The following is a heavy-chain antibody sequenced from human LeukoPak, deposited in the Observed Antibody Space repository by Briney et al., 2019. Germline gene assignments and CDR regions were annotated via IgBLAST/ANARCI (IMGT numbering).Heavy chain of an antibody. Sequence: SETLSLTCTVSGGSISSGSYYWSWIRQPAGKGLEWIGRIYTSGSTNYNPSLKSRVTISVDTSKNQFSLKLSSVTAADTAVSYCARAYYDSSGFFDYWGQGTLVTVSS. CDR1: GGSISSGSYY. CDR3: ARAYYDSSGFFDY. V-gene: IGHV4-61*02. J-gene: IGHJ4*02. CDR2: IYTSGST. D-gene: IGHD3-22*01.